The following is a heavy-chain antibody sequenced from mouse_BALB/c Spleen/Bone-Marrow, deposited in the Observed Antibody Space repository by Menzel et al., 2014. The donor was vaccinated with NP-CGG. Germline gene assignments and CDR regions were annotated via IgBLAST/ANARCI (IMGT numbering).Heavy chain of an antibody. CDR1: GFTFSDYF. CDR2: ISDGGNYT. V-gene: IGHV5-4*02. J-gene: IGHJ3*01. CDR3: ARDGDYRYAWFAF. D-gene: IGHD2-14*01. Sequence: EVKLVESGGALVKPGGSLKLSCAASGFTFSDYFMYWVRRTPEKRLEWVATISDGGNYTCYPDSVKGRFTISRDNAKNNLHLQMNSLKSEDTAKYFCARDGDYRYAWFAFWGQGTLVTVSA.